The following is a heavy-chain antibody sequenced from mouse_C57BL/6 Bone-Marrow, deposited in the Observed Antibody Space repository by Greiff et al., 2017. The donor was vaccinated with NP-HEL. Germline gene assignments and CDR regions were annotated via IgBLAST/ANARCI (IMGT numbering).Heavy chain of an antibody. CDR3: AGWAYYGSRESYWYFDV. D-gene: IGHD1-1*01. V-gene: IGHV1-7*01. Sequence: QVQLKQSGAELAKPGASVKLSCKASGYTFTSYWMHWVKQRPGQGLEWIGYINPSSGYPKSNQKFKDKATLTEDKSSSTAYMQLSSLTYEDAAVYYCAGWAYYGSRESYWYFDVWGTGTTVTVTS. CDR1: GYTFTSYW. J-gene: IGHJ1*03. CDR2: INPSSGYP.